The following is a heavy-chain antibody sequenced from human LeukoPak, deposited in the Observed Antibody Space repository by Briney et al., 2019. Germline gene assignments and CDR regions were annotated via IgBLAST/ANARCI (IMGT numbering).Heavy chain of an antibody. CDR1: DFTFSSYW. V-gene: IGHV3-74*01. J-gene: IGHJ4*02. CDR2: INSDGGGI. D-gene: IGHD2-15*01. Sequence: GGSLRLSCAASDFTFSSYWMHWVRQAPGKGLVWVSRINSDGGGITYADSVKGRFTISRDNSKNTLYLQMNSLRAEDTAVYYCARGPPDIVVVVAATQFDYWGQGTLVTVSS. CDR3: ARGPPDIVVVVAATQFDY.